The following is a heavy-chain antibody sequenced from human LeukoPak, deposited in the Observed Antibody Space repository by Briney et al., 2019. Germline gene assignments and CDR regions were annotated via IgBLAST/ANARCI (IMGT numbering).Heavy chain of an antibody. CDR1: GGSFSGYY. CDR2: INHSGST. V-gene: IGHV4-34*01. CDR3: ARGPTPGDYYFDY. Sequence: SETLSLTCAVYGGSFSGYYWSWIRQPPGKGLEWIGEINHSGSTNYNPSLKSRVTISVDTSKNQFSLKLSSVTAADTAVYYCARGPTPGDYYFDYWGQGTLVTVSS. D-gene: IGHD2-21*02. J-gene: IGHJ4*02.